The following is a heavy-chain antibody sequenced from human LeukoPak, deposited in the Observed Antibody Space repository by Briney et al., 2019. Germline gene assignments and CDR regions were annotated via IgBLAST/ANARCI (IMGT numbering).Heavy chain of an antibody. CDR1: GYTFTSYY. D-gene: IGHD6-13*01. V-gene: IGHV1-46*01. J-gene: IGHJ3*02. CDR2: INPGGGST. CDR3: ARDRPYSSSWFPSGYAFDI. Sequence: EASVKVSCKASGYTFTSYYMHWVRQAPGQGLEWMGIINPGGGSTSYAQKFQGRVTMTRDTSTSTVYMELSSLRSEDTAVYYCARDRPYSSSWFPSGYAFDIWGQGTMVTVSS.